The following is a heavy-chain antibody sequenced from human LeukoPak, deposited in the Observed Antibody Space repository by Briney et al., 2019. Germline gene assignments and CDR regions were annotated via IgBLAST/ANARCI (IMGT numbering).Heavy chain of an antibody. CDR1: GGSIRSSSYY. Sequence: SETLSLTCTVSGGSIRSSSYYWGWIRQPPRKGLEWIGSIYYSGSTYYNPSLKSRVTISVDTSKNQFSLKLSSVTAADTAVYYCARGGFDWNEVSGRWFDPWGQGTLVIVSS. CDR2: IYYSGST. D-gene: IGHD1-1*01. V-gene: IGHV4-39*07. J-gene: IGHJ5*02. CDR3: ARGGFDWNEVSGRWFDP.